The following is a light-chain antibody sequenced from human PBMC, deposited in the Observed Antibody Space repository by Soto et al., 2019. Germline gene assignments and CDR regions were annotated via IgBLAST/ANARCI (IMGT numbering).Light chain of an antibody. CDR1: QSTSNY. Sequence: DIQMTQSPSSLSASVGDRVNITCRASQSTSNYLNWYQQKRGRAARLLVYSTSTLQSGCRSKFGGGASRTDFTLTSSSRRPEDFGSYSCDQGYRTPWTVGQG. CDR3: DQGYRTPWT. J-gene: IGKJ1*01. CDR2: STS. V-gene: IGKV1-39*01.